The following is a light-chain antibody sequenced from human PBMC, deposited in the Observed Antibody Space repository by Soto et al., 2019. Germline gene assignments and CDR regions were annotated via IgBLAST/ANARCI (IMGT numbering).Light chain of an antibody. CDR1: QGIRND. Sequence: AIQMTQSPSSLSASVGDRVTITCRASQGIRNDLGWYQQKPGKAPDLLIYGATSLQSGVPSRFSGSVSGTDFTLTINSLQPEDFGTYYCMQDHRFPWTFGQGTKVDIK. CDR2: GAT. V-gene: IGKV1-6*02. J-gene: IGKJ1*01. CDR3: MQDHRFPWT.